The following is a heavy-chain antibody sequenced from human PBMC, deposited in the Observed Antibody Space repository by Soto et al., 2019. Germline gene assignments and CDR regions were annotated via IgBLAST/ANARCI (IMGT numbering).Heavy chain of an antibody. CDR2: IFDSGTT. V-gene: IGHV4-30-4*01. CDR1: GGSITSDYSC. J-gene: IGHJ4*02. Sequence: QVQLQESGPGLVKPSQTLSLTCTVSGGSITSDYSCWSWIRQPPGEGLAWIGHIFDSGTTYTNPSLRSQVAISRDTSKNPFSLTLSSVTAADTAVYYCARGPSGDKVHYWGQGALVTVSS. CDR3: ARGPSGDKVHY. D-gene: IGHD7-27*01.